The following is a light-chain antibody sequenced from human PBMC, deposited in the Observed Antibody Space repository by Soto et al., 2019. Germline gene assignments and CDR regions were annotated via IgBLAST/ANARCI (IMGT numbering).Light chain of an antibody. CDR1: QSVSSY. Sequence: EIVLTQSPATLSLSPGERATLSCRASQSVSSYLAWYQQKPGQAPRLLIYDASNRATGIPARFSGSGSGTEFTLTISSLEPEDFAVYYCQQRSNWPLFGGGTKVDIK. CDR2: DAS. V-gene: IGKV3-11*01. J-gene: IGKJ4*01. CDR3: QQRSNWPL.